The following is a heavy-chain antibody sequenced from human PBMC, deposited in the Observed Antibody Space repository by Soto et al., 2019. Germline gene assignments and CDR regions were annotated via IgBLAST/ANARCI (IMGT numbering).Heavy chain of an antibody. CDR1: GGSISTGGYY. V-gene: IGHV4-31*03. D-gene: IGHD3-3*01. CDR2: IDGSGYT. Sequence: SETLSLTCTVSGGSISTGGYYWSWIRQYPGKGLEWLGYIDGSGYTFYNPSLQSRLTLSMDTSKNQFSLKLSSATAADTAVYFCARKQAGFFYGIDYWGQGTLVTVCS. CDR3: ARKQAGFFYGIDY. J-gene: IGHJ4*02.